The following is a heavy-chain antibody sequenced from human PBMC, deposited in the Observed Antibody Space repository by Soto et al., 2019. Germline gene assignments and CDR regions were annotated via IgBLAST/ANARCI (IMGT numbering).Heavy chain of an antibody. CDR1: GFTFNNYA. CDR2: ISGSGDST. Sequence: EVQLLESGGGLVQPGGSLRLSCAASGFTFNNYAMSWVRQAPGKGLEWVSTISGSGDSTYYADSVKGRFTISRDNSKNPLYLQMNSLRAEDTAISYCAISTVTQFDYWGQGTLVTVSS. V-gene: IGHV3-23*01. CDR3: AISTVTQFDY. D-gene: IGHD4-17*01. J-gene: IGHJ4*02.